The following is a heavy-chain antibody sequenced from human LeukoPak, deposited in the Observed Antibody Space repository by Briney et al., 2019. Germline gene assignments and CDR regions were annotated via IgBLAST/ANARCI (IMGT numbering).Heavy chain of an antibody. Sequence: QPGGSLRLSCAASGFTFSSYAISWVRQAPGKGLEWVSAISGSGGSTYYADSVKGRFTISRDNSKNTLYLQMNSLRAEDTAVYYCAKSDLVVVPAAHDYWGQGTLVTVSS. D-gene: IGHD2-2*01. CDR3: AKSDLVVVPAAHDY. CDR2: ISGSGGST. V-gene: IGHV3-23*01. CDR1: GFTFSSYA. J-gene: IGHJ4*02.